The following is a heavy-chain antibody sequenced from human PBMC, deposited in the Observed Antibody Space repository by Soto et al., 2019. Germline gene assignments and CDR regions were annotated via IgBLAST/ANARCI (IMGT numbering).Heavy chain of an antibody. CDR3: ARGYDFWSGYYTGRGWFDP. V-gene: IGHV4-30-4*01. CDR2: IDYSGST. CDR1: GDSISSGEHY. J-gene: IGHJ5*02. Sequence: VQLQESGPGLVKPSQTLSLTCTVSGDSISSGEHYWSWIRQLPGKGLEYIGNIDYSGSTYYDPSLKSRVTISVYTSKKQFSLRLSSVTAADTAVYYCARGYDFWSGYYTGRGWFDPWGQGILVTVSS. D-gene: IGHD3-3*01.